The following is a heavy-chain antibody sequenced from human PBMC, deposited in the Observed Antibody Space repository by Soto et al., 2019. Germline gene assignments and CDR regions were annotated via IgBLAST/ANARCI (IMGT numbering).Heavy chain of an antibody. J-gene: IGHJ5*02. CDR3: AKGIAAAVHGWFDP. CDR2: TYYRSKWYN. CDR1: GDSVSSNSAA. Sequence: PSQTLSLTCAISGDSVSSNSAAWNWIRQSPSRGLEWLGRTYYRSKWYNDYAVSVKSRITINPDTSKNQFSLQLNSVTPEDTAVYYCAKGIAAAVHGWFDPWGQGTLVTVSS. V-gene: IGHV6-1*01. D-gene: IGHD6-13*01.